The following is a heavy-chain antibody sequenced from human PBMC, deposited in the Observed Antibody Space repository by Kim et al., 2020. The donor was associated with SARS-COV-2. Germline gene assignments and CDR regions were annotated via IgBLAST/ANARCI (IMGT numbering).Heavy chain of an antibody. Sequence: SETLSLTCTVSGGSISSSSYYWGWIRQPPGKGLEWIGSIYYSGSTYYNPSLKSRVTISVDTSKNQFSLKLSSVTAADTAVYYCARDEVETAAGLIDYWGQGTLVTVSS. CDR1: GGSISSSSYY. V-gene: IGHV4-39*07. CDR2: IYYSGST. J-gene: IGHJ4*02. D-gene: IGHD6-13*01. CDR3: ARDEVETAAGLIDY.